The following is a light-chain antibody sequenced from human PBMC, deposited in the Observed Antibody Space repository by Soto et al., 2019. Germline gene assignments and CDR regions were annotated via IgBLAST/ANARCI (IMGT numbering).Light chain of an antibody. CDR3: QQANSFPRT. Sequence: DIQITQSPSSVSASVGDRVTITCRARQGFSTWLAWYRRKPGRAPELLIYSASSLHSGVTSRFSGSGSGTDFTLTISSLQPEDFATYYCQQANSFPRTFGGGTEVESK. CDR1: QGFSTW. J-gene: IGKJ4*01. V-gene: IGKV1-12*01. CDR2: SAS.